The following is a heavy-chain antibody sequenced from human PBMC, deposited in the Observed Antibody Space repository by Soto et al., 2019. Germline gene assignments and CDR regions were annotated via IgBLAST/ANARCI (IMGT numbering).Heavy chain of an antibody. CDR1: GFTFSSYS. CDR2: ISSSSSYI. Sequence: PGGSLRLSCAASGFTFSSYSMNWVRQAPGKGLEWVSSISSSSSYIYYADSVKGRFTISRDNAKNSLYLQMNSLRAEDTAVYYCAFSTVTTSFPGFGPMGYSYYYMDVWGKGTTVTVSS. V-gene: IGHV3-21*01. D-gene: IGHD4-4*01. J-gene: IGHJ6*03. CDR3: AFSTVTTSFPGFGPMGYSYYYMDV.